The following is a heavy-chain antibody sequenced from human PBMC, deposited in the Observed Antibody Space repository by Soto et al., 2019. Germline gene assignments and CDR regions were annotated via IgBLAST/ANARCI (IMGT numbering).Heavy chain of an antibody. V-gene: IGHV1-18*01. CDR1: GYTFSNYG. CDR3: ARMGELRLDS. Sequence: QVHLVQSGAEVKKPGASVRVSCKASGYTFSNYGISWVRQAPGQGLEWMGWISAYSGKTNYAQSLQVRVTMTTDTATITAYMELRSLTSDDTAVYYCARMGELRLDSWGQGTLVTVSS. J-gene: IGHJ4*02. D-gene: IGHD3-16*01. CDR2: ISAYSGKT.